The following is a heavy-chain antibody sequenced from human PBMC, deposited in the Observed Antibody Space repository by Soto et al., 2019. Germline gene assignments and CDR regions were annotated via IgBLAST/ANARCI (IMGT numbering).Heavy chain of an antibody. CDR1: VFTFSSYA. V-gene: IGHV3-30-3*01. J-gene: IGHJ6*02. D-gene: IGHD3-22*01. CDR3: ARNYDSSGYHGYYYGMDV. CDR2: ISYDGSNK. Sequence: PWGSLRLSCSASVFTFSSYAMHWFRQAPGKGLEWVAVISYDGSNKYYADSVKGRFTISRDNSKNTLYLQMNSLRAEDTAVYYCARNYDSSGYHGYYYGMDVWGQGTTVTVSS.